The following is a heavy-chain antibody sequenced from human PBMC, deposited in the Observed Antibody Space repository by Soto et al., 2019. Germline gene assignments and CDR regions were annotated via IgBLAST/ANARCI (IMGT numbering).Heavy chain of an antibody. CDR2: IYWDDDK. CDR1: GFSLSTSGVG. Sequence: QITLKESGPTLVKPTQTLTLTCTFSGFSLSTSGVGVGWIRQPPGKALEWLALIYWDDDKRYSPSLKSRLTTTTDTSKNQVVLTMTNMDPVDSATYYCAHSDFVVVTATEYYFDYWGQGTLVTVSS. V-gene: IGHV2-5*02. CDR3: AHSDFVVVTATEYYFDY. D-gene: IGHD2-21*02. J-gene: IGHJ4*02.